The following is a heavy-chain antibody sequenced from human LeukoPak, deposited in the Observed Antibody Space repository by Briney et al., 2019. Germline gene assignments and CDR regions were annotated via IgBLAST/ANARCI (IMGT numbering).Heavy chain of an antibody. CDR2: IIPIFGTA. CDR3: ASGSTSPYYYYYYMDV. D-gene: IGHD2-2*01. J-gene: IGHJ6*03. Sequence: SVKVSFKSSGGTFSSYAISWVRQAPGQGLEWMGGIIPIFGTANYAQKFQGRVTITTDESTSTAYMELSSLRSEDTAVYYCASGSTSPYYYYYYMDVWGKGTTVTVSS. V-gene: IGHV1-69*05. CDR1: GGTFSSYA.